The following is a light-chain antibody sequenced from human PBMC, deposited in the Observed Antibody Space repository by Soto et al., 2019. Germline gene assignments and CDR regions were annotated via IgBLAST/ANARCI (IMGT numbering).Light chain of an antibody. CDR2: GNS. V-gene: IGLV1-40*01. CDR1: SSNIGAGYD. Sequence: QSVLTQPPSVSGAPGQRVTISCTGSSSNIGAGYDVHWYQQLPGTAPKLLIIGNSNRPSGVPDRFSGSKSGTSASLAITGLQAEDEADYYCQSYDSSLSGVVFGGGTQLTVL. J-gene: IGLJ2*01. CDR3: QSYDSSLSGVV.